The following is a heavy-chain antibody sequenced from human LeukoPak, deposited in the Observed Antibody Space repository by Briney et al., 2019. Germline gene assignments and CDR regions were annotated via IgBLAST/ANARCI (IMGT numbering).Heavy chain of an antibody. V-gene: IGHV3-23*01. CDR3: AKAWTYSSGWFTGFDY. CDR2: ISGSGGST. J-gene: IGHJ4*02. Sequence: GGSLRLSCAASGFTFSSYAMSWARQAPGKGLEWVSAISGSGGSTYYADSVKGRFTISRDNSKNTLYLQMNSLRAEDTAVYYCAKAWTYSSGWFTGFDYWGQGTLVTVSS. D-gene: IGHD6-19*01. CDR1: GFTFSSYA.